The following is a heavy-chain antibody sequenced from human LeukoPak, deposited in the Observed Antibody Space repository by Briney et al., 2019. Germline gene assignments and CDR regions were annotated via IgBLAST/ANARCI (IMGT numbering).Heavy chain of an antibody. CDR3: ARDSQYCSSGSCSPGASDI. J-gene: IGHJ3*02. D-gene: IGHD2-15*01. CDR1: GLSVSTNY. CDR2: IYSDGRT. V-gene: IGHV3-53*01. Sequence: GGSLRLSCAASGLSVSTNYMSWVRQALGKGLEWVSFIYSDGRTDYADSVKGRFTISRDNSKNTLYLQMNSLRVEDTAVYYCARDSQYCSSGSCSPGASDIWGQGTMVTVSS.